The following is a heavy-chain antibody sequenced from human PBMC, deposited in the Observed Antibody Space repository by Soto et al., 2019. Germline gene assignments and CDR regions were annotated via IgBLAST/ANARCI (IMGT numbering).Heavy chain of an antibody. J-gene: IGHJ4*02. V-gene: IGHV3-74*01. CDR2: IGPDGSNI. CDR3: VRDKNWSYDY. Sequence: GSLLPACSASGFIFSSHWMHWVRQAPGKGLVWVSHIGPDGSNIRHADSVQGRFTISRDNARNTLYLQMNSLRDDDTAVYNCVRDKNWSYDYWGQGILVTVYS. CDR1: GFIFSSHW. D-gene: IGHD1-1*01.